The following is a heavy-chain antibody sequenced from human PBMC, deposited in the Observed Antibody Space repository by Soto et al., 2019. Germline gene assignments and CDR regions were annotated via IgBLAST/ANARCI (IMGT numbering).Heavy chain of an antibody. CDR3: ARERPGLEYGVDV. D-gene: IGHD3-3*01. Sequence: SETLSLTLNVSGGSISSYYCNWILQPAWKGLEWIGRIYYIGSTNYNTSLKSLFTMLFDTSKNQFSLKVRSVTAAETAVYYCARERPGLEYGVDVWGQGTRVTVSS. CDR2: IYYIGST. CDR1: GGSISSYY. J-gene: IGHJ6*02. V-gene: IGHV4-4*07.